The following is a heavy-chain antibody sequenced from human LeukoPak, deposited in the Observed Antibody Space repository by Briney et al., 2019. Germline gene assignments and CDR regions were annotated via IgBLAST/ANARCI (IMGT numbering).Heavy chain of an antibody. CDR1: GYSISIAYY. J-gene: IGHJ4*02. Sequence: SETLSLTCAVSGYSISIAYYWGWIRQPPGKGLEWIGRIFRGGSTSYNPSLMSQLTMSMDTSKNQFSLQLTSVTAADTAVYYCARYDSRGSGSTQLEYWGQGILVTISS. CDR3: ARYDSRGSGSTQLEY. V-gene: IGHV4-38-2*01. CDR2: IFRGGST. D-gene: IGHD3-3*01.